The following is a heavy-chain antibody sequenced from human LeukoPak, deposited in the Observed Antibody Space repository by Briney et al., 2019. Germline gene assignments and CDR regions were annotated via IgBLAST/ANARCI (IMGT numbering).Heavy chain of an antibody. D-gene: IGHD3-22*01. V-gene: IGHV3-21*01. CDR3: ARDTRSYDSSGYTYYFDY. J-gene: IGHJ4*02. CDR1: GFTFSSYS. CDR2: ISSGSTYI. Sequence: GGSLRLSCAASGFTFSSYSMNWVRQAPGKGLEWGSSISSGSTYIYYADSVKGRFTISRDNAKDSLYLQMNSLRAEDTAVYYCARDTRSYDSSGYTYYFDYWGQGTLVTVSS.